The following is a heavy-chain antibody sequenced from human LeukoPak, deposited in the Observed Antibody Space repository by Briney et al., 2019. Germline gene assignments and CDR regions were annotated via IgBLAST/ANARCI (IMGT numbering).Heavy chain of an antibody. Sequence: SETLSLTCTVSGGSISSSSYYWGWIRQPPGKGLEWIGSIYFSGSTYYNPSLKSRVTISVDTSKNQFSLKLSSVTAADTAVYYCARLRLRWLQFIDYWGQGTLVTVSS. CDR2: IYFSGST. J-gene: IGHJ4*02. V-gene: IGHV4-39*01. CDR3: ARLRLRWLQFIDY. D-gene: IGHD5-24*01. CDR1: GGSISSSSYY.